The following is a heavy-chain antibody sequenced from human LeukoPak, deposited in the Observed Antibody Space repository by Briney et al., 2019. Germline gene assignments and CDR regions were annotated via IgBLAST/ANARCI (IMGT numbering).Heavy chain of an antibody. V-gene: IGHV4-39*07. J-gene: IGHJ4*02. Sequence: PSETLSLTCTVSGGSISSSSYYWGWIRQPPGKGLEWIGSIYYSGSTYYNPSLKSRVTISVDTSKNQFSLKLSSVTAADTAVFYCARGPWGWLQIDYWGQGTLVTVSS. CDR2: IYYSGST. CDR1: GGSISSSSYY. D-gene: IGHD5-24*01. CDR3: ARGPWGWLQIDY.